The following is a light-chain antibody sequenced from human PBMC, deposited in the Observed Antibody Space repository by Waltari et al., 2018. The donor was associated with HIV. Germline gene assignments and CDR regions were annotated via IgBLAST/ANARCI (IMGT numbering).Light chain of an antibody. V-gene: IGKV1-5*03. CDR2: KAS. Sequence: DIQMTQSPSTLSASVGDRVTITCRASQSISRWFAWYQQKPGKDPKLLIYKASSLESGVPSRFSGSGSVTEFTLTISSLQPDDFATYYCQQYNSYPLTFGGGTKVEIK. J-gene: IGKJ4*01. CDR1: QSISRW. CDR3: QQYNSYPLT.